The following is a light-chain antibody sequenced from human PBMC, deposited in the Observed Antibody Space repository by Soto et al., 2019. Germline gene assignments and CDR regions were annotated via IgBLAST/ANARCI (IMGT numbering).Light chain of an antibody. CDR2: EVN. V-gene: IGLV2-14*01. J-gene: IGLJ7*01. CDR1: NSDVGSYNS. Sequence: QSALTQPASVSGSPGQSITISCTGTNSDVGSYNSVSWYQQHPGKAPKLIIYEVNNRPSGVSDRFSGSESGNTASLTISGLQAEDEADYYCSSYTEVLFGGGTQLTVL. CDR3: SSYTEVL.